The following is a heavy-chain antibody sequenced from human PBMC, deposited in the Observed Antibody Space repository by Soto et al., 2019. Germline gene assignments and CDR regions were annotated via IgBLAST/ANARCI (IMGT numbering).Heavy chain of an antibody. CDR3: ARRTSSYLAV. J-gene: IGHJ6*02. CDR2: IWYDGSNN. V-gene: IGHV3-33*01. CDR1: GFTFSSYG. Sequence: GGSLRLSCATSGFTFSSYGMHWVRQAPDKGLEWVAVIWYDGSNNYYADSVKGRFTISRDNSKNILYLQMNSLRAEDTAVYYCARRTSSYLAVWGQGTTVTVSS. D-gene: IGHD2-2*01.